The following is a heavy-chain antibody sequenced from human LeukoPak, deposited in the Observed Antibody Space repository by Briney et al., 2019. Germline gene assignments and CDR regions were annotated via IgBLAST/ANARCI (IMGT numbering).Heavy chain of an antibody. D-gene: IGHD5-12*01. Sequence: GGSLRLSCAASGFTFSSYSMNWVRQAPGKGLEWVSSISSSSSYIYYADSVKGRFTISRDNAKNSLYLQMNSLRAEDTAVYYCARGDTVATTTIDYWGQGTLVTVSS. CDR3: ARGDTVATTTIDY. J-gene: IGHJ4*02. V-gene: IGHV3-21*01. CDR2: ISSSSSYI. CDR1: GFTFSSYS.